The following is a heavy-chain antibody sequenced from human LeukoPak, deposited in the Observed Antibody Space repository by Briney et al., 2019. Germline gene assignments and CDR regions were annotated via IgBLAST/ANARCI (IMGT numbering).Heavy chain of an antibody. J-gene: IGHJ5*02. Sequence: PSETLSLTCAVYGGSFSGYYWSWIRQPPGKGLEWIGEINHSGSTNYNPSLKSRVTISVDTSKNQFSLKLSSVTAADTTVYYCARGLWFDPWGQGTLVTVSS. CDR2: INHSGST. V-gene: IGHV4-34*01. CDR1: GGSFSGYY. CDR3: ARGLWFDP.